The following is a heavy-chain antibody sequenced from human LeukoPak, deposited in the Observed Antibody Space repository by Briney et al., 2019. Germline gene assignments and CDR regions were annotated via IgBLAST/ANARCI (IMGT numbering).Heavy chain of an antibody. V-gene: IGHV3-66*04. CDR1: GFTVSSNY. D-gene: IGHD1-26*01. J-gene: IGHJ4*02. CDR3: ARQDSGSQGIDY. CDR2: IYSGGST. Sequence: GGSLRLSCAASGFTVSSNYMSWVRQAPGKGLEWVSVIYSGGSTYYADSVKGRFTISRDNSKNTLYLQMNSLRAEDTAVYYCARQDSGSQGIDYWGQGTLVTVSS.